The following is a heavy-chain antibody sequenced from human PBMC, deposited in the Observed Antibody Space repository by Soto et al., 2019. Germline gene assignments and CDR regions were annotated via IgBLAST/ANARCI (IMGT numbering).Heavy chain of an antibody. V-gene: IGHV3-74*01. CDR1: GFNLGSYW. CDR3: ARGGLAPFDY. Sequence: EVHLVESGGGLGQPGGSLRLSCAASGFNLGSYWMHWVRQAPGKGLVWVSRINDYGTTINYAESVEGRFTISRDDAKSEVYLQMNNLRAEDTAVYYCARGGLAPFDYWGQGALVTVSS. D-gene: IGHD3-9*01. CDR2: INDYGTTI. J-gene: IGHJ4*02.